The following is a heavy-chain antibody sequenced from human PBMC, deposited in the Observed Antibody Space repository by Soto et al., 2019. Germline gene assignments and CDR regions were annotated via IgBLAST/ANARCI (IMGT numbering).Heavy chain of an antibody. D-gene: IGHD3-10*01. CDR3: ARRGVTVVRGVFHYYYGMDV. CDR2: IWYDGTNK. J-gene: IGHJ6*02. Sequence: QVQLVESGGGVVQPGRSLRLSCAASGFTFSKYGMHWVRQAPGKGLEWVAVIWYDGTNKNYADSVKGRFTISRDNSKNTLYLEMKSLRAEDTGVYYCARRGVTVVRGVFHYYYGMDVWGQGTTVTVSS. CDR1: GFTFSKYG. V-gene: IGHV3-33*03.